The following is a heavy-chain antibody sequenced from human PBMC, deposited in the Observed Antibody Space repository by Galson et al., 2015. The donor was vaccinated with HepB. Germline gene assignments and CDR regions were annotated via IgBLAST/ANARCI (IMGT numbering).Heavy chain of an antibody. J-gene: IGHJ2*01. CDR2: ISAYNGNT. Sequence: SVKVSCKASGYTFTSYGISWVRQAPGQGLEWMGWISAYNGNTNYAQKLQGRVTMTTDTSTSTAYMELRSLRSDDTAVYYCARDGDTVDPTNWYFDLWGRGTLVTVSS. CDR1: GYTFTSYG. CDR3: ARDGDTVDPTNWYFDL. V-gene: IGHV1-18*01. D-gene: IGHD4-23*01.